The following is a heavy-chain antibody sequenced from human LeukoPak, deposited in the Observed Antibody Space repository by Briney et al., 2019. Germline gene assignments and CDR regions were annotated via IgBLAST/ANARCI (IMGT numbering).Heavy chain of an antibody. CDR2: INWNGGST. V-gene: IGHV3-20*04. Sequence: GGSLRLSCAASGFTFDDYGMSWVRQAPGKGLEWVSGINWNGGSTGYADSVKGRFTISRDNAKNSLYLQMNSLRAEDTALYYCARDPSYYYDSSGYYLDAFDIWGQGTMVTVSS. CDR3: ARDPSYYYDSSGYYLDAFDI. CDR1: GFTFDDYG. J-gene: IGHJ3*02. D-gene: IGHD3-22*01.